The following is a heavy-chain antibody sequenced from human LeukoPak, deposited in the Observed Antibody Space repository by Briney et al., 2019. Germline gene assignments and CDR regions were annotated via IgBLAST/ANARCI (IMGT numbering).Heavy chain of an antibody. V-gene: IGHV3-21*01. D-gene: IGHD3-22*01. J-gene: IGHJ4*02. CDR3: ARVGDYYDSSGNPDY. Sequence: GGSLRLSCAASGFTFSSYSMNWVRQAPGKGLEWVSSISSSSSYIYYADSVKGRFTISRDNAKNSLYLQMNSLRAEDTAVYYCARVGDYYDSSGNPDYWGQGTLVTVSS. CDR1: GFTFSSYS. CDR2: ISSSSSYI.